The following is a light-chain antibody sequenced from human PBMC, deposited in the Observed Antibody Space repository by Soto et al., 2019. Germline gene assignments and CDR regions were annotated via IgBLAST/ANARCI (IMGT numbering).Light chain of an antibody. CDR1: SSNIGAGYD. Sequence: QSVLTQPPSVSGAPGQRVTIYCTGSSSNIGAGYDVHWYQQLPGTAPKLLIYGNSNRPSGVPDRFSGSKSGTSASLAISGLQAEDEADYYCQSYDSSLRTVFGAGTKLTVL. CDR3: QSYDSSLRTV. CDR2: GNS. V-gene: IGLV1-40*01. J-gene: IGLJ2*01.